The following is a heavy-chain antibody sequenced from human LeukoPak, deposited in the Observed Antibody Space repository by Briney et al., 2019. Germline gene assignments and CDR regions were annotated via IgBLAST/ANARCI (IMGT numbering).Heavy chain of an antibody. Sequence: GGSLRLSCAASGFTFSSYAMSWVRQAPGKGLEWVSAISGSGAFTYYADSVKGRFTISRDNSKNTLSLQMNSLRAEDTAVYYCATYRGYQPLPFDIWGQGTMVTVSS. D-gene: IGHD2-2*01. CDR1: GFTFSSYA. J-gene: IGHJ3*02. CDR2: ISGSGAFT. CDR3: ATYRGYQPLPFDI. V-gene: IGHV3-23*01.